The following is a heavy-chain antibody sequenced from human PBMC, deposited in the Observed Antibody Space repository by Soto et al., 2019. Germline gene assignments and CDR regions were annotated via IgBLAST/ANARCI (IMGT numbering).Heavy chain of an antibody. CDR3: ATQQDSRYYYDSSGYYPFDY. V-gene: IGHV1-24*01. CDR2: FDPEDGET. D-gene: IGHD3-22*01. J-gene: IGHJ4*02. CDR1: GYTLTELS. Sequence: ASVKVSCKVSGYTLTELSMHWVRRAPGKGLEWMGGFDPEDGETIYAQKFQGRVTMTEDTSTDTAYMELSSLRSEDTAVYYCATQQDSRYYYDSSGYYPFDYWGQGTLVTVS.